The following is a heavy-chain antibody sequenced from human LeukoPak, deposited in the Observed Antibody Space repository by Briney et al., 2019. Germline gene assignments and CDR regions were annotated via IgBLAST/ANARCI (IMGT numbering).Heavy chain of an antibody. CDR2: MYYSGTT. J-gene: IGHJ4*02. V-gene: IGHV4-39*01. CDR3: ARHYCDRTGYYYSDY. D-gene: IGHD3-22*01. Sequence: PSETLSLTCTVSGDAITGSTYYWGWIRQPPGKGLEWIGSMYYSGTTYYNPSLKSRVTMSADTSKNQISLRLRSLTAADTSVYYCARHYCDRTGYYYSDYWDQGTLVSVSS. CDR1: GDAITGSTYY.